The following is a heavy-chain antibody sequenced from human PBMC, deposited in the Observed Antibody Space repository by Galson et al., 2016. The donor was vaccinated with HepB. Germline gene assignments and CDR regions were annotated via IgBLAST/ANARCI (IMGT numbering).Heavy chain of an antibody. V-gene: IGHV3-23*01. D-gene: IGHD3-16*01. CDR2: ISDSGGST. Sequence: SLRLSCAASGFTFSDHAMSWFRQAPGKGLEWVSGISDSGGSTYFADSVMGRFTISRDNSKNTLYLQMNSLRVDDTAVYYCARDGGIPGAAFDIWGQGTMVTVSS. J-gene: IGHJ3*02. CDR3: ARDGGIPGAAFDI. CDR1: GFTFSDHA.